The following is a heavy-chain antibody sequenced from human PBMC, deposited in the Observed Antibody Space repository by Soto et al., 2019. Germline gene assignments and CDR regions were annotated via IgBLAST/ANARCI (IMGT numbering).Heavy chain of an antibody. CDR1: GGSFSGYY. V-gene: IGHV4-34*01. J-gene: IGHJ5*02. CDR2: INHRGRT. D-gene: IGHD2-2*01. CDR3: ARDGFCTSTTCRVGNWFDP. Sequence: QVQLQQWGAGLLKPSETLSLTCVVYGGSFSGYYWSWIRQSPGKGLEWIGGINHRGRTNYNPSLESRVTISVDTSKNQFSLKLPSVTAADTAMYYCARDGFCTSTTCRVGNWFDPWGQGPLVTVSS.